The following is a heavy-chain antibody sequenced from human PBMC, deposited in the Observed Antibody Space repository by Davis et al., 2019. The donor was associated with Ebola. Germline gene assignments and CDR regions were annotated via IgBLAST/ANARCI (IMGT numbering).Heavy chain of an antibody. V-gene: IGHV4-34*01. Sequence: SETLSLTCAVYGGSFSGYYWSWIRQPPGKGLEWIGEINHSGSTNYNPSLKSRVTISVDTSKNQFSLKLNSVTPEDTAVYYCARDVGEQWLVGGYYFDYWGQGTLVTVSS. CDR2: INHSGST. CDR3: ARDVGEQWLVGGYYFDY. J-gene: IGHJ4*02. CDR1: GGSFSGYY. D-gene: IGHD6-19*01.